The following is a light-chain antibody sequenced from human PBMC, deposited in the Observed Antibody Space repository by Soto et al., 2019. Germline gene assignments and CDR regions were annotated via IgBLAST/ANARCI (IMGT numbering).Light chain of an antibody. CDR2: EVS. Sequence: QSALTQPASVSASPGQSISISCTGTSNDVGAFDYVSWYQQHPGKAPKLMIYEVSKRPSGVPDRFSGSKSGNTASLTVSGLQAEDEADYYCSSYAGSNNDYVFGTGTKVTVL. V-gene: IGLV2-8*01. CDR1: SNDVGAFDY. J-gene: IGLJ1*01. CDR3: SSYAGSNNDYV.